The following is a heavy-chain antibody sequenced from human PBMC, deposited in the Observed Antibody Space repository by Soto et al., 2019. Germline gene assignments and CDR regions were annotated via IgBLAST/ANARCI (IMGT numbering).Heavy chain of an antibody. CDR2: ISVGCGYI. Sequence: EEQLVESGGGLVQPGGSLRVSCVASGFTFSSYALNWVRQAPGKGLEWVSYISVGCGYIFYADSVKGRFTTSRGDATNSLYLQMNSLRDEDTAVYYCVRDHRWAFDFGGQGTMVTVSS. CDR1: GFTFSSYA. J-gene: IGHJ3*01. D-gene: IGHD2-15*01. CDR3: VRDHRWAFDF. V-gene: IGHV3-48*02.